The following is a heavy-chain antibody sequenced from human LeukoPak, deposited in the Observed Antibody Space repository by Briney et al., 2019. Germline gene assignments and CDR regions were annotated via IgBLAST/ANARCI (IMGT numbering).Heavy chain of an antibody. V-gene: IGHV3-64*01. D-gene: IGHD3-22*01. J-gene: IGHJ4*02. Sequence: GGSLRLSCAASGFTFSSYAMHWVRQAPGKGLEYVSAISSNGGSTYYANSVKGRFTISRDNSKNTLYLQMGSLRAEDMAVYYRARAESSDYYFDYWGQGTLVTVSS. CDR2: ISSNGGST. CDR3: ARAESSDYYFDY. CDR1: GFTFSSYA.